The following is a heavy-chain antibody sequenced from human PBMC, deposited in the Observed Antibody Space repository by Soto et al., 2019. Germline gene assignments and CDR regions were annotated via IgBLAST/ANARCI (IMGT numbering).Heavy chain of an antibody. CDR3: AIEDMPAAGTTPHI. J-gene: IGHJ4*02. CDR1: GFTFSSYA. V-gene: IGHV3-30-3*01. CDR2: ISYDGSNK. D-gene: IGHD1-7*01. Sequence: QVQLVESGGGVVQPGRSLRLSCAASGFTFSSYAMHWVRQAPGKGLEWVAVISYDGSNKYYADSVKGRFTISRDNSKNTLYLQMNSLRPEDTAVYYCAIEDMPAAGTTPHICGRGSLVTVSS.